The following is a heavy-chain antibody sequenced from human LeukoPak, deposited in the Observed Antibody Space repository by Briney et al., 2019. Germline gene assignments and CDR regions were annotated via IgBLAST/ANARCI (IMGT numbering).Heavy chain of an antibody. CDR2: ISGSGGST. Sequence: PGGSLRLSCAASGFTFSSYAMSWVRQAPGKGLEWVSAISGSGGSTYYADSVKGRFTISRDNSKNTLYLQMNSLRAEDTAVYYCARGIAVGGSPNWFHYYYGMDVWGQGTTVTVSS. D-gene: IGHD6-19*01. CDR1: GFTFSSYA. CDR3: ARGIAVGGSPNWFHYYYGMDV. V-gene: IGHV3-23*01. J-gene: IGHJ6*02.